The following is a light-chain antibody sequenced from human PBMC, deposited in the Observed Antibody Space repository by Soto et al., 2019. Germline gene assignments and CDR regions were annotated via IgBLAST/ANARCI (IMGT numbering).Light chain of an antibody. Sequence: DIQMTQSPSSLSASVGDRVTITCRASQDISNYLAWYQQKPGKVPKLLIYAASTLQSGVPSRFSGSESGTDFTLTISSRQPEDVATYYCQKYNSVPLTFGGGTKVEIK. CDR1: QDISNY. V-gene: IGKV1-27*01. J-gene: IGKJ4*01. CDR2: AAS. CDR3: QKYNSVPLT.